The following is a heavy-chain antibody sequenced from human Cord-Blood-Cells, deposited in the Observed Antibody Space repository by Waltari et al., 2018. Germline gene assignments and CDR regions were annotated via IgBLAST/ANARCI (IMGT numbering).Heavy chain of an antibody. D-gene: IGHD6-13*01. J-gene: IGHJ3*02. V-gene: IGHV3-23*01. CDR1: GFTFSSYA. CDR3: AKALAAADNAFDI. CDR2: ISGSGGST. Sequence: EVQLLESGGGLVQPGGSLRLSCAASGFTFSSYAMSWVRQAPGKGLEWVSAISGSGGSTYYADSMKGRFTISRDNSKNTLYLQLNSLRAEDTAVYYCAKALAAADNAFDIWGQGTMVTVSS.